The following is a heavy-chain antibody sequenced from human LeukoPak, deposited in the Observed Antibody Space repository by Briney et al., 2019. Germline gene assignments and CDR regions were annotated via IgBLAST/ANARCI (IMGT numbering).Heavy chain of an antibody. D-gene: IGHD6-19*01. CDR3: AIDQPVAGVSNFDS. V-gene: IGHV7-4-1*02. CDR1: GYTFTRYA. Sequence: ASVKVSCKASGYTFTRYAMNWLRQAPGQGLEWMGWINPNTGNPTYAQAFTGRFVFSLDTSVSTAYLQISSLNTEDTAVYYCAIDQPVAGVSNFDSWGQGTLVTVSS. J-gene: IGHJ4*02. CDR2: INPNTGNP.